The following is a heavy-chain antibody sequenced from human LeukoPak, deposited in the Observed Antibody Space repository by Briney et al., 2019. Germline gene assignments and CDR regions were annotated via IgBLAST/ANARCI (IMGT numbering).Heavy chain of an antibody. Sequence: GGSLRLSCAASGFTFSSYWMNWVRQAPGKGLEWVSFISGSGGSTYHADSVKGRFTISRDNSKNTLYLQMNSLRAEDTAVYYCAKTPYVDIRMVTFDYWGQGALVTVSS. CDR2: ISGSGGST. J-gene: IGHJ4*02. CDR3: AKTPYVDIRMVTFDY. CDR1: GFTFSSYW. V-gene: IGHV3-23*01. D-gene: IGHD5-18*01.